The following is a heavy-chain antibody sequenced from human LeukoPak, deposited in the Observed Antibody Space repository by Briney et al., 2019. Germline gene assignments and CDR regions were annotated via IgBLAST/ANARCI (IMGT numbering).Heavy chain of an antibody. Sequence: GGSLRLSCTASGFTFSNYWMTWVRQAPGKGLEWVASIKQDGSEKQYVGSVRGRFTISRDNAKNVLDLQKDSLTAEDTALYYCAKDIHYFQFNYWGQGTLVTVSS. CDR1: GFTFSNYW. V-gene: IGHV3-7*01. CDR2: IKQDGSEK. D-gene: IGHD3-10*01. CDR3: AKDIHYFQFNY. J-gene: IGHJ4*02.